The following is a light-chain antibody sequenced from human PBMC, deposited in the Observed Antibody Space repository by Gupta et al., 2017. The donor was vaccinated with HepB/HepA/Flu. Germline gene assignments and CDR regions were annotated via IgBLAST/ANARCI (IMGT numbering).Light chain of an antibody. J-gene: IGLJ3*02. Sequence: QSVLTQPPSASGTPGQSVTISCSGSSSNIGSNYVYWYQQLPGTAPKLLIYRNNQRPSGVPDRFSGSKSGTTASLAISGLRSEDEADYYCAAWDDSRSGRVFGGGTKLTVL. CDR3: AAWDDSRSGRV. CDR1: SSNIGSNY. V-gene: IGLV1-47*01. CDR2: RNN.